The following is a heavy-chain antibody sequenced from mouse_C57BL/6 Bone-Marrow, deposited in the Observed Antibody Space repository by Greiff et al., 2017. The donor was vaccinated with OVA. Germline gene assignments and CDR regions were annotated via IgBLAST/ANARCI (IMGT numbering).Heavy chain of an antibody. V-gene: IGHV14-4*01. CDR2: IDPENGDT. CDR1: GYNITGDY. Sequence: EVQLQESGAELVRPGASVKLSCTASGYNITGDYMHWVKQRPEQGLEWIGWIDPENGDTEYASKFQGKATITADTSSNTAYLQLSSLTSEDTAVYDSTAVLWYLDDWGKGTTVTVSS. CDR3: TAVLWYLDD. J-gene: IGHJ1*03. D-gene: IGHD3-3*01.